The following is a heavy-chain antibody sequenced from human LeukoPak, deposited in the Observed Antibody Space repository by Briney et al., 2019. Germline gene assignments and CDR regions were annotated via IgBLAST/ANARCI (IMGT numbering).Heavy chain of an antibody. CDR1: GGSISSGGYY. J-gene: IGHJ3*02. Sequence: PSQTLSLTCTVSGGSISSGGYYWSWIRQHPGKGLEWIGYIYYSGSTYYNPSLKSRVTISVDTSKNQFSLKLSSVTAADTAVYYCARDMVRGRWAFDIWGQGTMVTVSS. CDR3: ARDMVRGRWAFDI. V-gene: IGHV4-31*03. CDR2: IYYSGST. D-gene: IGHD3-10*01.